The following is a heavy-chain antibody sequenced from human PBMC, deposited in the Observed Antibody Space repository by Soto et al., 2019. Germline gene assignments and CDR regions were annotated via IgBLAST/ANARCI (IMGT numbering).Heavy chain of an antibody. CDR1: GFTVSNTY. V-gene: IGHV3-53*02. Sequence: EVQLVETGGGLIQPGGSLRLSCAASGFTVSNTYMTWVRQPPGKGLECVSVIYTAGGTNYADFVKGRFIISRDNSKNTLYLQMNCLRAEDTAVYYCARALPVAKGGFDPWGQGTLVTVSS. CDR2: IYTAGGT. CDR3: ARALPVAKGGFDP. D-gene: IGHD2-2*01. J-gene: IGHJ5*02.